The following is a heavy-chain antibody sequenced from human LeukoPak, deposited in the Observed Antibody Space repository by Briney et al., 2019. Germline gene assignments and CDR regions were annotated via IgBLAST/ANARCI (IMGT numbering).Heavy chain of an antibody. Sequence: PGGSLRLSCAASGFTFSSYSMNWVRQAPGKGLEWVSSISSSSSYIYYADSVKGRFTISRDNAKNSLYLQMNSLRAEDTALYHCARDYYGSGSYYKPLFDYWGQGTLVTVSS. D-gene: IGHD3-10*01. V-gene: IGHV3-21*04. CDR2: ISSSSSYI. CDR3: ARDYYGSGSYYKPLFDY. CDR1: GFTFSSYS. J-gene: IGHJ4*02.